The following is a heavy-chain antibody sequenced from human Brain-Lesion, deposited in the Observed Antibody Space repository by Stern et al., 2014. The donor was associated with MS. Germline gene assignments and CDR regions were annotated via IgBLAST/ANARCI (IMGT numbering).Heavy chain of an antibody. V-gene: IGHV5-51*03. D-gene: IGHD5-12*01. CDR3: GSSPATPSGYDRFDY. Sequence: VQLVQSGAEVKKPGESLKISCEASGYLFDDYWIGWVRQMSGRGLELVAIIFPRDSNTRYSPSVQGPVPISADKSIRTAHLQWRSLRAAAPAVYYCGSSPATPSGYDRFDYWGQGALVTVSS. CDR1: GYLFDDYW. CDR2: IFPRDSNT. J-gene: IGHJ4*02.